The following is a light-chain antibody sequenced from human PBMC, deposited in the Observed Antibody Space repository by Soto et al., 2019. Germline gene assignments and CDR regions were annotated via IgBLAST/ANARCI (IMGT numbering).Light chain of an antibody. Sequence: EMVLTQSPGTLSLSPGERATLSCRASQSLSSSYLAWYQQKPGQAPRLLIYGASSRATGIPDRFSGSGSGTDFTLTISRLEPDDFAVYYCQQYGSSPPTFGQGTKVEI. CDR1: QSLSSSY. J-gene: IGKJ1*01. V-gene: IGKV3-20*01. CDR3: QQYGSSPPT. CDR2: GAS.